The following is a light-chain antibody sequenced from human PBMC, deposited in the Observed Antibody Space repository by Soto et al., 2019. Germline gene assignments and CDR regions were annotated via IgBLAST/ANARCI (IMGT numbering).Light chain of an antibody. J-gene: IGLJ2*01. V-gene: IGLV4-69*01. CDR3: QARGTGRV. CDR1: SGHSNYA. CDR2: VNSDGSH. Sequence: QSVLTQSPSASASLGASVKLTCTLSSGHSNYAIAWHQQQPHTGPGYLMKVNSDGSHRKGDGIPVRVSGSGSGAERYLTIPSLQSEDEADYYCQARGTGRVFGGGTKLTVL.